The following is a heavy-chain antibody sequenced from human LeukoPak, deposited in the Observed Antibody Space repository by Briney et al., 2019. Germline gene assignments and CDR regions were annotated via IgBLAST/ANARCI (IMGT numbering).Heavy chain of an antibody. V-gene: IGHV4-61*02. Sequence: SETLSLTCTVSGGSISSGSYYWSWIRQPAGKGLEGVGRLYTSGSTNYNPSLKSRVNISVDTSKNQFSLKLSSVTAADTAVYYCARTTEGGYTYDYFYYYYMDVWGKGTTVTVSS. J-gene: IGHJ6*03. D-gene: IGHD5-18*01. CDR2: LYTSGST. CDR3: ARTTEGGYTYDYFYYYYMDV. CDR1: GGSISSGSYY.